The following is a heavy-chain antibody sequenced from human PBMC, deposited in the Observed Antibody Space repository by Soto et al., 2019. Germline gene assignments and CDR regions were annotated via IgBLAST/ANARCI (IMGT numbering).Heavy chain of an antibody. V-gene: IGHV3-30*03. CDR3: TEGLRFMEH. Sequence: GGCLRLSCAASRFTFSSYGMHWVRQAPGKGLERVAVISYDGSNKYYADSVKGRFTISRDNSKNTLYLQINSMRAEDTAVYYLTEGLRFMEHWGQGTVVAVFS. D-gene: IGHD1-1*01. CDR2: ISYDGSNK. J-gene: IGHJ4*02. CDR1: RFTFSSYG.